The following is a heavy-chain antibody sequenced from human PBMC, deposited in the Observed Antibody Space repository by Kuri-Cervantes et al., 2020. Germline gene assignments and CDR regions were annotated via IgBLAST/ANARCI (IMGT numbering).Heavy chain of an antibody. Sequence: GESLKISCAASGFTFSSYGMSWVRQAPGKGLEWVANIKQDGSEKYYVDSVKGRFTISRDNAKNSLYLQMNSLRAEDTAVYYCARDGGQLWFEYYYYGMDVWGQGTTVTVSS. D-gene: IGHD5-18*01. CDR1: GFTFSSYG. CDR2: IKQDGSEK. V-gene: IGHV3-7*01. CDR3: ARDGGQLWFEYYYYGMDV. J-gene: IGHJ6*02.